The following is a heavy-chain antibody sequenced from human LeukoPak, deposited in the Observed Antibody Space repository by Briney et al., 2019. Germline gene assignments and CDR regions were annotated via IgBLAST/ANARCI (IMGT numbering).Heavy chain of an antibody. Sequence: GASVKVSCKASGGTFSSYAISWVRQAPGQGLEWMGRFIPIFGTANYAQKFQGRVTITADESTSTAYMELSSLRSEDTAVYYCASRSYSSSSCDYWGQGTLVTVSS. CDR1: GGTFSSYA. CDR3: ASRSYSSSSCDY. CDR2: FIPIFGTA. V-gene: IGHV1-69*13. D-gene: IGHD6-6*01. J-gene: IGHJ4*02.